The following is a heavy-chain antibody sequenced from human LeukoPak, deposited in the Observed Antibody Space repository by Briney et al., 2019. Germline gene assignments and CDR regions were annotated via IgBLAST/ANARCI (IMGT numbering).Heavy chain of an antibody. V-gene: IGHV1-2*02. CDR1: RYTFNRYY. D-gene: IGHD3-10*01. J-gene: IGHJ5*02. Sequence: ASVTVSYKPSRYTFNRYYLHWVRPAPGQGLEWLGWINPNNGDTKYQQKFRDRVTMTRDTSINPAYMEVNRVTSDDTAVYYCARGGEDSIGDWGNWFDPWGQGTLVTVSS. CDR2: INPNNGDT. CDR3: ARGGEDSIGDWGNWFDP.